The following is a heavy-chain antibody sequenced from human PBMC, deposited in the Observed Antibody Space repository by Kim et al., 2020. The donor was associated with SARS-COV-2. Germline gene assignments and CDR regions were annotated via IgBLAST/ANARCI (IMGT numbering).Heavy chain of an antibody. V-gene: IGHV3-48*02. CDR1: GFTFSTYR. CDR3: ARGLWGMDV. J-gene: IGHJ6*02. Sequence: GGSLRLSFSASGFTFSTYRMNWVRQAPGKGLEWISYISSRRSSISYADSVKGRFTISRDDANNSLSLQMNNLRDEDTAVYYCARGLWGMDVWGQGTTVTVSS. CDR2: ISSRRSSI.